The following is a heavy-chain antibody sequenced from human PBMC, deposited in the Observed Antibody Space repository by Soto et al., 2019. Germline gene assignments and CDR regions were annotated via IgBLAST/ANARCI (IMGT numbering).Heavy chain of an antibody. J-gene: IGHJ6*02. V-gene: IGHV4-34*01. CDR2: INHSGST. CDR1: GGSFSGYY. CDR3: ARRPYSSSWYLGSGNYGMDV. Sequence: LSLTCAVYGGSFSGYYWSWIRQPPGKGLEWIGEINHSGSTNYNPSLKSRVTISVDTSKNQFSLKLSSVTAADTAVYYCARRPYSSSWYLGSGNYGMDVWGQGTTVTVSS. D-gene: IGHD6-13*01.